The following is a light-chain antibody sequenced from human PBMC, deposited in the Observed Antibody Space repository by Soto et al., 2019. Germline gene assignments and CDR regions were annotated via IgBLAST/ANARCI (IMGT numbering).Light chain of an antibody. CDR3: QQYGRSPAMYT. CDR1: QSVSSSY. CDR2: DAS. V-gene: IGKV3-20*01. J-gene: IGKJ2*01. Sequence: EVVLTQSPGTLSLSPGESATLSCRASQSVSSSYLAWYQQKPGQPPRLLIYDASSRATGIPDRFSGGGSGTDFTLTFSRLEPEDFAVYYCQQYGRSPAMYTFGQGTKLEIK.